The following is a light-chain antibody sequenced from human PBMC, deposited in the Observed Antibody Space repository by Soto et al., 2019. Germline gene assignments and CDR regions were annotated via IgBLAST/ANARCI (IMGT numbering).Light chain of an antibody. CDR3: QQYGSSPPYS. V-gene: IGKV3-20*01. CDR2: DAS. CDR1: QSVSSNY. J-gene: IGKJ2*03. Sequence: EIVLTQSPATLSLSPGERATLSCRASQSVSSNYLAWYQQEPGQAPRLLIYDASTRATGIPDRFSGSGSGTDFTLTISRLEPEDFAVYYCQQYGSSPPYSFDQGTKLEIK.